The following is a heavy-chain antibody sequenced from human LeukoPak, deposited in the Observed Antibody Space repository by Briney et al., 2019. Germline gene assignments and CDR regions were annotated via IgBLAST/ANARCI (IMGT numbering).Heavy chain of an antibody. J-gene: IGHJ4*02. CDR2: IIPIFGIA. Sequence: SVKLSCKASGATFSSYANSWVRQAPGQGLEWRGRIIPIFGIANYAQKFQGRVTITADKSTSTAYMELRSLRSEDTAVYYCARSTLGIDYWGQGTLVTVSS. V-gene: IGHV1-69*04. D-gene: IGHD5/OR15-5a*01. CDR1: GATFSSYA. CDR3: ARSTLGIDY.